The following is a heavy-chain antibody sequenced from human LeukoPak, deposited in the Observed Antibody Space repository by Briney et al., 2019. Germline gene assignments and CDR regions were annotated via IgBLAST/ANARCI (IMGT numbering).Heavy chain of an antibody. CDR1: GFTFRSSV. CDR3: ATYYDSAGFDFDY. V-gene: IGHV3-48*03. Sequence: PGGSLRLSCAASGFTFRSSVMNWVRQAPGKGLEWVSYISSSGSTMYYADSVKGRFTISRDNAKNSLYLQMNSLRAEDTAVYYCATYYDSAGFDFDYWGQGTLVTVSS. CDR2: ISSSGSTM. D-gene: IGHD3-22*01. J-gene: IGHJ4*02.